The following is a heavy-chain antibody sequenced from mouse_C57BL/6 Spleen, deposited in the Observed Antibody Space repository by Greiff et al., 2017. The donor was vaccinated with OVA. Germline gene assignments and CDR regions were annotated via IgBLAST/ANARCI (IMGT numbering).Heavy chain of an antibody. V-gene: IGHV1-52*01. CDR2: IDPSDSET. Sequence: QVQLQQPGAELVRPGSSVKLSCKASGYTFTSYWMHWVKQRSIQGLAWIGNIDPSDSETHYNQKFKDKATLTVDKSSSTAYMQLSSLTSEDSAVYYCARDHHYYGSSYWYFDVWGTGTTVTVSS. D-gene: IGHD1-1*01. CDR3: ARDHHYYGSSYWYFDV. CDR1: GYTFTSYW. J-gene: IGHJ1*03.